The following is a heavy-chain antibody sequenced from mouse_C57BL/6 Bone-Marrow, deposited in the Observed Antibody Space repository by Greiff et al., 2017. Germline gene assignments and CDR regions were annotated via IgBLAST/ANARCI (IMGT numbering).Heavy chain of an antibody. J-gene: IGHJ3*01. V-gene: IGHV1-74*01. CDR3: APNCFAY. CDR2: IHPSDSAT. CDR1: GYTFTSYW. Sequence: QVQLQQPGAELVKPGASVKVSCKASGYTFTSYWMHWVKQRPGQGLEWIGRIHPSDSATNYNQKFKGNATLTVDKSSSTAYMQLSSLTSEDSAFYYCAPNCFAYWGQGTLVTVSA.